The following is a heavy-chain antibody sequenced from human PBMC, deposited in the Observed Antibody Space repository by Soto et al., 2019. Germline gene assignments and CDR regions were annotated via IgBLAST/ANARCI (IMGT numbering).Heavy chain of an antibody. D-gene: IGHD4-17*01. V-gene: IGHV4-30-2*01. J-gene: IGHJ5*02. CDR3: AREVYGASNWSDP. Sequence: PSETLSLTCAVSGGSISSGGYSWSWIRQPPGKGLEWIGYIYHSGSTYYNPSLKSRVTISVDRSKNQFSLKLSSVTAADTAVYYCAREVYGASNWSDPWGQGTLVTVSS. CDR1: GGSISSGGYS. CDR2: IYHSGST.